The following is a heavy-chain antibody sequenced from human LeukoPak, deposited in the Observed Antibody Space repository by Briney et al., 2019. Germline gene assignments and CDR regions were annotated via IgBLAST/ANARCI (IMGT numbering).Heavy chain of an antibody. D-gene: IGHD4-11*01. J-gene: IGHJ4*02. V-gene: IGHV4-4*07. CDR3: ARDEDYTNYFDY. CDR1: GGSISIYY. CDR2: IYTSGST. Sequence: SETLSLTCTVSGGSISIYYWSWIRQPAGKGLEWIGRIYTSGSTNYNPSLKSRVTISVDTSKNHFFRKLSPLTAADPAVVSFARDEDYTNYFDYWGQGNLVTASS.